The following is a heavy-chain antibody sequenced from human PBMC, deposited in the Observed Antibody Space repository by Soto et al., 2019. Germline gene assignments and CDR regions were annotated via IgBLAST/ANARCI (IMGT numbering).Heavy chain of an antibody. Sequence: SCKASGGTFSSYTISWVRQAPGQGLEWMGRIIPILGTANYAQKFQGRVTITADKSTSTAYMELSSLRSEDTAVYYCARDQDVVVVAADYYYGMDVWGQGTTVTVSS. D-gene: IGHD2-15*01. CDR1: GGTFSSYT. CDR2: IIPILGTA. CDR3: ARDQDVVVVAADYYYGMDV. J-gene: IGHJ6*02. V-gene: IGHV1-69*08.